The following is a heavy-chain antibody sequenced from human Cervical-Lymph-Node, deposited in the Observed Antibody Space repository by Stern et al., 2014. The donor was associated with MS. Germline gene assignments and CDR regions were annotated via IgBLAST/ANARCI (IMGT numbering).Heavy chain of an antibody. CDR2: INPSGGFT. Sequence: VQLVESGAEVKKPGASVKVSCKASEYTFTYFFMHWVRQAPGQGLEWMGVINPSGGFTTYAQKFQGRVTMTRDTSTSTVYMELTSLTSEDTAVYYCASARNTAFDIWGQGTLVTFSS. CDR1: EYTFTYFF. CDR3: ASARNTAFDI. V-gene: IGHV1-46*03. J-gene: IGHJ3*02.